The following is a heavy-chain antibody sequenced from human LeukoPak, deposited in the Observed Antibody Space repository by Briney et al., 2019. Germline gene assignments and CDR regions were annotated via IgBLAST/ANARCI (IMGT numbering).Heavy chain of an antibody. V-gene: IGHV1-2*02. D-gene: IGHD3-3*01. CDR1: GYTLTGYY. CDR2: INPNSGGT. Sequence: ASVKVSCKASGYTLTGYYMHWVRQAPGQGLEWMGWINPNSGGTNYAQKFQGRVTMTRDTSISTAYMELSRLRSDDTAVYYCARGDTIFGVVIGYFDYWGQGTLVTVSS. CDR3: ARGDTIFGVVIGYFDY. J-gene: IGHJ4*02.